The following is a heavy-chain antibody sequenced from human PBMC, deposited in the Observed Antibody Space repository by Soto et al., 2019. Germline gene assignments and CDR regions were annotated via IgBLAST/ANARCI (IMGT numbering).Heavy chain of an antibody. D-gene: IGHD6-19*01. CDR2: INPNSGGT. CDR3: ARDREVAVAGTGGWFDP. Sequence: ASVKVSCKASGYTFTGYDMHWVRQAPGQGLEWMGWINPNSGGTNYAQKFQGWVTMTRDTSISTAYMELSRLRSDDTAVYYCARDREVAVAGTGGWFDPWGQGTLVTVSS. V-gene: IGHV1-2*04. J-gene: IGHJ5*02. CDR1: GYTFTGYD.